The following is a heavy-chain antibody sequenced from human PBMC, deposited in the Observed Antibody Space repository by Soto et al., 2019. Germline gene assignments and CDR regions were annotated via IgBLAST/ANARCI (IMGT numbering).Heavy chain of an antibody. D-gene: IGHD2-2*01. CDR2: ISGSGGST. CDR3: AKLVIVVVPAAPGGGMDV. Sequence: PRLSCAASGFTFSSYAMSWVRQAPGKGLEWVSAISGSGGSTYYADSVKGRFTISRDNSKNTLYLQMNSLRAEDTAVYYCAKLVIVVVPAAPGGGMDVWGQGTTVTVSS. J-gene: IGHJ6*02. V-gene: IGHV3-23*01. CDR1: GFTFSSYA.